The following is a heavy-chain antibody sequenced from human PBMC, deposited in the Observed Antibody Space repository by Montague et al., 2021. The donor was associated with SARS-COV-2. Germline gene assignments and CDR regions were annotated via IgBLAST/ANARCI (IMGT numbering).Heavy chain of an antibody. CDR3: ARPASGIGNAFDV. D-gene: IGHD3-10*01. Sequence: IYYSGSTYYNPSLKSRVTISVDTSKDQFSLNLNSVTVADTAIYFCARPASGIGNAFDVWGQGKMVKVSS. CDR2: IYYSGST. V-gene: IGHV4-39*01. J-gene: IGHJ3*01.